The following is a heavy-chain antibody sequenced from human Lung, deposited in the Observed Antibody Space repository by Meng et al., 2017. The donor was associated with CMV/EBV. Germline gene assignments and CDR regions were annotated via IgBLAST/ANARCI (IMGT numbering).Heavy chain of an antibody. J-gene: IGHJ4*02. CDR1: GGSISSSSYY. V-gene: IGHV4-39*01. CDR2: VVYSGTT. D-gene: IGHD1-14*01. CDR3: ARHHHSPTFDY. Sequence: LHESGRGCLKPSETLALTCPVSGGSISSSSYYWAWSRQPPGEGLEWIGSVVYSGTTYYTSSLKSRVSISVDTSKNQFSLKLSSVTAADTAVYYCARHHHSPTFDYWGQGTLVTVSS.